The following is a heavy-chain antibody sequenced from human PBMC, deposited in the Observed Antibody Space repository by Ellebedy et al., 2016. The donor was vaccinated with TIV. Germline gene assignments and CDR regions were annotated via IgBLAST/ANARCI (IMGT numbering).Heavy chain of an antibody. Sequence: MPSETLSLTCGVYSGSFSDYYWTWIRQPPGKGLEWIGEINHSGNTHYNPSLKSRVAISVDTSKNQFSLKLSSLTAAETAVYYCARERDFWSGDFYPKGMDVWGQGTTVTVSS. CDR1: SGSFSDYY. CDR2: INHSGNT. J-gene: IGHJ6*02. CDR3: ARERDFWSGDFYPKGMDV. V-gene: IGHV4-34*01. D-gene: IGHD3-3*01.